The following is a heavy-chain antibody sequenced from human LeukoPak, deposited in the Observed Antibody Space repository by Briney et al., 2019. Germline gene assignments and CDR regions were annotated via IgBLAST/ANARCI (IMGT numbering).Heavy chain of an antibody. CDR2: FYSGGSS. D-gene: IGHD1-14*01. CDR1: GFTFSDYY. J-gene: IGHJ6*03. V-gene: IGHV4-4*07. Sequence: GSLRLSCAASGFTFSDYYMSWIRQPAGKGLEWIGRFYSGGSSNYNPSLKSRVTISVDRSKNEFSLKVSSVTAADTAVYYCARGRYCYMDVWGKGTTVIVSS. CDR3: ARGRYCYMDV.